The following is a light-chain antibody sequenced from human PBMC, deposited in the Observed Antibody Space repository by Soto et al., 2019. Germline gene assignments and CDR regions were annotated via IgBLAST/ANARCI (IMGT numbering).Light chain of an antibody. Sequence: QSVLTQPASVSGSPGQSITISCIGTSNDVGGYKYVSWYQQHPGKAPKLMIYEVTNRPSGVSDRFSGSKSGNTASLTISGLQAEDEADYYCSSYTIRSTVVFGGGTKVTVL. CDR2: EVT. CDR1: SNDVGGYKY. V-gene: IGLV2-14*01. J-gene: IGLJ2*01. CDR3: SSYTIRSTVV.